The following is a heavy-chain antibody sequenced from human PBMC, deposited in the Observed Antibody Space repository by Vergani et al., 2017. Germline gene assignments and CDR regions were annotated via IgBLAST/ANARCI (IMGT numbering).Heavy chain of an antibody. CDR1: GFTFSSYE. D-gene: IGHD3-22*01. J-gene: IGHJ2*01. Sequence: EVQLVESGGGLVQPGGSLRLSCAASGFTFSSYEMNWVRQAPGKGLEWVSYISSSGSTIYYADSVKGRFTISRDNAKNSLYLQMNRLRAEDTAVYYCARDQGNYDSSGYPYWYFDLWGRGTLVTVSS. V-gene: IGHV3-48*03. CDR2: ISSSGSTI. CDR3: ARDQGNYDSSGYPYWYFDL.